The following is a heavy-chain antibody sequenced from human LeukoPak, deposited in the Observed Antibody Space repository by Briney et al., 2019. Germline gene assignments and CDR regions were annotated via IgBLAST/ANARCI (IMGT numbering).Heavy chain of an antibody. J-gene: IGHJ4*02. CDR2: IVAGGGAT. CDR3: ARKATIFGVPHFDY. V-gene: IGHV3-23*01. Sequence: GGSLRLSCAASGFTFSSYVMSWVRQAPGKGLEWVSSIVAGGGATYYGDSVKGRFTISRDNSKNTLYLQMNSLRAEDTAVYYCARKATIFGVPHFDYWFQGTLVTVSS. CDR1: GFTFSSYV. D-gene: IGHD3-3*01.